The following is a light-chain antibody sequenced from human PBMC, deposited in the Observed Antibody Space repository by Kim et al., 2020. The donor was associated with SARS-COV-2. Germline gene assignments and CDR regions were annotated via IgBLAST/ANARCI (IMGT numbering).Light chain of an antibody. CDR2: GTS. V-gene: IGKV3-20*01. CDR3: QQYGTAPPT. Sequence: STGKRATLSCRASQSVSSRHLAWYQQKPGQAPRLLIYGTSNRATGIPDTFSGSGSGTDFTLTISRLEPEDFAVYHCQQYGTAPPTFGQGTKVDIK. J-gene: IGKJ1*01. CDR1: QSVSSRH.